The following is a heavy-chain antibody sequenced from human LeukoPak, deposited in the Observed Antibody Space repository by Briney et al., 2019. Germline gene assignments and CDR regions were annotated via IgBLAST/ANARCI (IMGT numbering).Heavy chain of an antibody. V-gene: IGHV1-69*13. D-gene: IGHD6-19*01. J-gene: IGHJ3*02. CDR2: IIPIFGTA. CDR3: ARVRSGYSSGWYIADAFDI. CDR1: GYTFTSYG. Sequence: GASVKVSCKASGYTFTSYGISWVRQAPGQGLEWMGGIIPIFGTANYAQKFQGRVTITADESTSTAYMELSSLRSEDTAVYYCARVRSGYSSGWYIADAFDIWGQGTMVTVSS.